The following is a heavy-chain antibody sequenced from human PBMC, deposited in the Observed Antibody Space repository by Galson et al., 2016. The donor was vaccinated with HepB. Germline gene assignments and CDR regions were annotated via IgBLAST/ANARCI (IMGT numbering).Heavy chain of an antibody. CDR3: AREMGVAAPAVFDY. V-gene: IGHV3-23*01. D-gene: IGHD6-13*01. J-gene: IGHJ4*02. CDR1: GFTFSNYA. CDR2: ISGSGDST. Sequence: SLRLSCAAAGFTFSNYAMSWVRQAPGKGLEWVSTISGSGDSTYYADSGKGRFTISRDKSKNTLSLQMNSLRAEDTAVYYCAREMGVAAPAVFDYWGQGTLVTVSS.